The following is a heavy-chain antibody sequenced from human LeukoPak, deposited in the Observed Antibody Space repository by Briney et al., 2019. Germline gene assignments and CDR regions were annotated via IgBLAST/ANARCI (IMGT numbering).Heavy chain of an antibody. D-gene: IGHD5-24*01. Sequence: GSLRLSFAASGFPVSSNYMSWVRPAPGKGLEWDSVIYDNGDAYSAHSVKGRFTISRHNSKNTLYLQMNSLRPEDTAVYYCAGGSRRDGYDCWGQGTLVTVSS. CDR1: GFPVSSNY. J-gene: IGHJ4*02. CDR3: AGGSRRDGYDC. V-gene: IGHV3-53*04. CDR2: IYDNGDA.